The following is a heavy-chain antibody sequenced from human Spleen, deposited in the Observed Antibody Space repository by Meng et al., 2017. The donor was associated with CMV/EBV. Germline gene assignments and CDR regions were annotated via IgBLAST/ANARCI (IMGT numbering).Heavy chain of an antibody. Sequence: SISSSSYYWGWIRQPPGKGLEWIGSIYYSGSTYYNPSLKSRVTISVDTSKNQFSLKLSSVTAADTAVYYCARQLIVVPAATTLGYFDYWGQGTLVTVSS. CDR3: ARQLIVVPAATTLGYFDY. D-gene: IGHD2-2*01. CDR1: SISSSSYY. CDR2: IYYSGST. J-gene: IGHJ4*02. V-gene: IGHV4-39*01.